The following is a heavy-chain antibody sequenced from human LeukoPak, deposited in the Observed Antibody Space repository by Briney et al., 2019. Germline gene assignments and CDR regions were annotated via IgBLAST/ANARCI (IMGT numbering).Heavy chain of an antibody. CDR3: ARVRIPIVVVPAALDY. CDR2: ISAYNGNT. J-gene: IGHJ4*02. Sequence: ASVKVSCKASGYTFTSYGISWVRQAPGQGLEWMGWISAYNGNTNYAQKLQGRVTMTTDTSTSTAYMELRSLRSDDTAVYYCARVRIPIVVVPAALDYWGQGTLVTASS. D-gene: IGHD2-2*01. CDR1: GYTFTSYG. V-gene: IGHV1-18*01.